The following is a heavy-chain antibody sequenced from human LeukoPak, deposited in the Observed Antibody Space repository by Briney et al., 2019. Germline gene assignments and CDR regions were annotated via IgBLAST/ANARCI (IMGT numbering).Heavy chain of an antibody. CDR1: GYTFTSYA. CDR2: INTNTGNP. D-gene: IGHD3-10*01. CDR3: ARDRVVRGVFPPDAFGI. V-gene: IGHV7-4-1*02. Sequence: ASAKVSCKASGYTFTSYAMNWVRQAPGQGLEWMGWINTNTGNPTYAQGFTGRFVFSLDTSVSTAYLQISSLKAEDTAVYYCARDRVVRGVFPPDAFGIWGQGTMVTVSS. J-gene: IGHJ3*02.